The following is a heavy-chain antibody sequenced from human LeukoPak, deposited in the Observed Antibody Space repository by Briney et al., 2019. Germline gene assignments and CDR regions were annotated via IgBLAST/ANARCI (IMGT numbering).Heavy chain of an antibody. CDR3: ARGYCTGDTCSGAWFDP. CDR1: GYTFTGYH. Sequence: ATVKVSCKASGYTFTGYHIHWVRPAPGQGLEWMGWINPNSGGTNYAQKFQGRVTMTRDTSISTAYIELNRLRSDDTAVHYCARGYCTGDTCSGAWFDPWGRGTLVTVSS. V-gene: IGHV1-2*02. D-gene: IGHD2-15*01. J-gene: IGHJ5*02. CDR2: INPNSGGT.